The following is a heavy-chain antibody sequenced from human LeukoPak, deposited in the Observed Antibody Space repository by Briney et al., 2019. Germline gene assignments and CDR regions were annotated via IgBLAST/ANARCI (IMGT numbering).Heavy chain of an antibody. Sequence: SETLSLTCAVYGGSFGGYYWSWIRQPPGKGLEWIGEIDHSGSTNYNPSLKSRVTISVDTSKNQFSLKLSSVTAADTAVYYCARGVGYYYYYGMDVWGQGTTVTVSS. J-gene: IGHJ6*02. D-gene: IGHD3-3*01. CDR2: IDHSGST. CDR3: ARGVGYYYYYGMDV. CDR1: GGSFGGYY. V-gene: IGHV4-34*01.